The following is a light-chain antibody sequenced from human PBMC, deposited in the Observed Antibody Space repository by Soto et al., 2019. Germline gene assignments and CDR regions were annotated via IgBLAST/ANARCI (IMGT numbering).Light chain of an antibody. CDR1: QSISSY. Sequence: DIQMTQSPSSLSASVGDRVTITCRASQSISSYLNWYQQKPGKAPKLLIYAASSLQSGVPSRFSGSGSGTDFTLTISSLQPEDFATYYCQQSYSTRRTFGGGTNVEIK. CDR2: AAS. CDR3: QQSYSTRRT. J-gene: IGKJ4*01. V-gene: IGKV1-39*01.